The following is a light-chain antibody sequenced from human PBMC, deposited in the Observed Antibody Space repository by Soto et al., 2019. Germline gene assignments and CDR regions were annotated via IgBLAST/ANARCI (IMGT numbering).Light chain of an antibody. J-gene: IGLJ1*01. CDR3: SLYISGSTYV. CDR2: EVN. CDR1: SSDVGSYNR. V-gene: IGLV2-18*01. Sequence: VLTQPPSVSGSPGQSVTISCTGTSSDVGSYNRLSWYQQPPGTAPKLIMYEVNTRPSGVPDRFSGSKSGSTASLTISGLQAEDEADYYCSLYISGSTYVFGTGT.